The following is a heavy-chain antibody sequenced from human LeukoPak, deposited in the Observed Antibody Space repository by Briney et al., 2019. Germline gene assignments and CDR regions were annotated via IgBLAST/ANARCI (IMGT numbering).Heavy chain of an antibody. J-gene: IGHJ4*02. CDR1: GFTFSFYA. V-gene: IGHV3-64*01. CDR2: ISSNGGST. CDR3: ARDGGPYGTYYFGY. Sequence: PGGSLRLSCAASGFTFSFYAMHWVRQAPGKGLEYVSAISSNGGSTYYANSVKGRFTISRDNSKNTLYLQMGSLRAEDMGVYYCARDGGPYGTYYFGYWGQGTLVTVSS. D-gene: IGHD2-8*01.